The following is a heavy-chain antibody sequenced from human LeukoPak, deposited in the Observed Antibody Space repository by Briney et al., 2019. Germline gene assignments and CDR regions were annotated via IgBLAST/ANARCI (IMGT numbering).Heavy chain of an antibody. J-gene: IGHJ4*02. CDR1: GFTFSSYW. Sequence: GGSLRLSCAASGFTFSSYWMHWVRHAPGKGLVWVSRINTDGSFTNYADSVKGRFTISRDNAKNPLYLPMNSLRAEDTAVYYCAKDGKIAAAGTAYFDYWGQGTLVTVSS. CDR3: AKDGKIAAAGTAYFDY. V-gene: IGHV3-74*01. CDR2: INTDGSFT. D-gene: IGHD6-13*01.